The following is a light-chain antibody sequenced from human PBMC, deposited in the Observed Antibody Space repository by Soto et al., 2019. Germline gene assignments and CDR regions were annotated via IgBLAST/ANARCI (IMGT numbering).Light chain of an antibody. CDR3: QQRSNWPPL. CDR1: QSVSSY. CDR2: DAS. J-gene: IGKJ5*01. V-gene: IGKV3-11*01. Sequence: ESVFTQSLCTLSLSPGERATLSCRASQSVSSYLAWYQQKPGQAPRLLIYDASNRATGIPARFSGSGSGTDFTLTISSLEPEDFAVYYCQQRSNWPPLFGQGTRLEIK.